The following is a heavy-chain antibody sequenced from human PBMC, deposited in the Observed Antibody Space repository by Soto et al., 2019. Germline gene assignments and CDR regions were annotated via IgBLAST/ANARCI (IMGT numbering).Heavy chain of an antibody. J-gene: IGHJ5*02. CDR3: ARPYYDVWSGWGRRLDLCEGYWFDP. V-gene: IGHV1-69*06. CDR2: LIPIFGTA. CDR1: GGTFSSYA. Sequence: QVQLVQSGAEVKKPGSSVKVSCKASGGTFSSYAISWVRQAPGQGLEWMGGLIPIFGTANYAQKFQGRVTITADKSTSTAYMELSSLRSEDTAVYCCARPYYDVWSGWGRRLDLCEGYWFDPLGQVTVVTVSS. D-gene: IGHD3-3*01.